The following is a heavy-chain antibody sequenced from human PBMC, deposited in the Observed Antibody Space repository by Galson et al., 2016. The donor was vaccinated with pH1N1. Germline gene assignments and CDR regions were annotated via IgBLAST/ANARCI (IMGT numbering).Heavy chain of an antibody. J-gene: IGHJ4*02. Sequence: SVKVSCKASGGTFSSYAVSWVRQAPGQGLEWMGGIVGMFGITNYAQKFQGRVTITAEEITSTAYMELRSLTSDDTGVYYCARGRGHHYGYVDNWGQGTLVTVSS. CDR2: IVGMFGIT. CDR3: ARGRGHHYGYVDN. CDR1: GGTFSSYA. V-gene: IGHV1-69*13. D-gene: IGHD5-24*01.